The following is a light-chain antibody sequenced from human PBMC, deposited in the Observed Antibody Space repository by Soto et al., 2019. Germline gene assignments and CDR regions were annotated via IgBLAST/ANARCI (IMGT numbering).Light chain of an antibody. V-gene: IGKV3-15*01. CDR2: DAS. CDR3: QQNKDWPGT. Sequence: EIVMTQSPATLSVSPGERVTLSCRASQSVSSYLAWYQQKPGQAPRLLIYDASTRATGIPVRFSGSGSGTEFTLTISSLQSGDFGVYYCQQNKDWPGTFGQGTKVEIK. J-gene: IGKJ1*01. CDR1: QSVSSY.